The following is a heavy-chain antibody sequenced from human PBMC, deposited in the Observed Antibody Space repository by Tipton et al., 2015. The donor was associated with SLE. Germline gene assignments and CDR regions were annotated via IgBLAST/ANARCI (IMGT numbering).Heavy chain of an antibody. CDR3: AREGNGYYMDV. V-gene: IGHV4-59*12. J-gene: IGHJ6*03. CDR1: GGSISSSY. CDR2: IYHGGST. D-gene: IGHD3-16*01. Sequence: TLSLTCSVSGGSISSSYWIWIRQPPGKGLEWLGYIYHGGSTNYNPSLKSRVTMSVDTSKNQVSLKLTSVTAADTAVYYCAREGNGYYMDVWGKGTTVTVSS.